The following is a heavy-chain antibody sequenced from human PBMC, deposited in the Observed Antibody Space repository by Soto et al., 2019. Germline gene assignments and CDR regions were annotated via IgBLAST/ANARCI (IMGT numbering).Heavy chain of an antibody. Sequence: QVQLVQSGAEVKKPWSSVNVSCKESGGTCNTFAISWVRQAPGQGLEYLGGIVPILGPAFYAQRFQGRVTITAAKSTHTAYLELTSLSSEDTAVYYCARAAKRYLDSWGQGTQVTVSS. J-gene: IGHJ4*02. V-gene: IGHV1-69*06. CDR3: ARAAKRYLDS. CDR1: GGTCNTFA. CDR2: IVPILGPA.